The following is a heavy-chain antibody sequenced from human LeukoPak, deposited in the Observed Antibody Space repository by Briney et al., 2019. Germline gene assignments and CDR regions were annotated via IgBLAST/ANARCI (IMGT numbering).Heavy chain of an antibody. CDR2: MNPNSGNT. V-gene: IGHV1-8*01. CDR3: ASPGYCSGGSCQGYYFDY. D-gene: IGHD2-15*01. Sequence: PRASVKVSCKASGYTFTSYDINWVRQATGQGLEWMGWMNPNSGNTGYAQTFQGRVTMTRNTSISTAYMELSSLRSEDTAVYYCASPGYCSGGSCQGYYFDYWGQGTLVTVSS. J-gene: IGHJ4*02. CDR1: GYTFTSYD.